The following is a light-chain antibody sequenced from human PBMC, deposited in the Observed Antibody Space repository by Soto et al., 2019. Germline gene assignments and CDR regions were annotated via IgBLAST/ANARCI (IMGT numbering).Light chain of an antibody. CDR2: DVT. V-gene: IGLV2-14*03. CDR1: SSDVGGYNY. Sequence: SALTQPASVSGSPGQSITISCTGTSSDVGGYNYVSWYQQHPGKAPKLMIYDVTNRPSGVSDRFSGSKSGYTASLIISGLQAEDEADYYCSSYTTSSTYVFGTGTKVTVL. J-gene: IGLJ1*01. CDR3: SSYTTSSTYV.